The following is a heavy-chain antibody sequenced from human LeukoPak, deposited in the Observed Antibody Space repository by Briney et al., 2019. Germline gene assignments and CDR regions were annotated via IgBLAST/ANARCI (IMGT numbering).Heavy chain of an antibody. Sequence: GGSLRLSFAASGFTFSSNAMRWVRQAPGKELEWVSAITDSGGNTYYADSVKGRFTISRDNSKNTLYLQMDSLRAEDTAVYYCATLDYWGQGTLVTVSS. CDR2: ITDSGGNT. CDR1: GFTFSSNA. J-gene: IGHJ4*02. V-gene: IGHV3-23*01. CDR3: ATLDY.